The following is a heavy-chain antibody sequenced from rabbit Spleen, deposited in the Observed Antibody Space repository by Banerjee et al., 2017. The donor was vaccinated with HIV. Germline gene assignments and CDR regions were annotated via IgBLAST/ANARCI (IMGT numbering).Heavy chain of an antibody. J-gene: IGHJ4*01. CDR3: ARDLDAVIGWNFGW. Sequence: QQQLVESGGGLVRPGASLTLTCKASGFSFNNDYVMCWVRQAPGKGLEWIACIAAGSGGTTYYASWAKGRFTISKTSSTTVTLQMTSLTAADTATYFCARDLDAVIGWNFGWWGPGTLVTVS. D-gene: IGHD1-1*01. CDR2: IAAGSGGTT. CDR1: GFSFNNDYV. V-gene: IGHV1S45*01.